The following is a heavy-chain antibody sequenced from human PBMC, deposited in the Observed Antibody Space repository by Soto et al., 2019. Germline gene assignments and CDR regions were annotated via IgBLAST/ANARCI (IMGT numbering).Heavy chain of an antibody. V-gene: IGHV3-30-3*01. D-gene: IGHD3-10*01. Sequence: GESLKISCAASGFTFSSYAMHWVRQAPGKGLEWVAVISYDGSNKYYADSVKGRFTISRDNSKNTLYLQMNSLRAEDTAVYYCARDPRVVRGVITYFDYWGQGTLVTVSS. CDR1: GFTFSSYA. J-gene: IGHJ4*02. CDR3: ARDPRVVRGVITYFDY. CDR2: ISYDGSNK.